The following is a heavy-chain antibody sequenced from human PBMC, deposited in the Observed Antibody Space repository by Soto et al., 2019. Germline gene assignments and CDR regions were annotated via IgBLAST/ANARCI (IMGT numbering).Heavy chain of an antibody. CDR3: ARVKRLVPDYYYYGMDV. V-gene: IGHV3-74*01. Sequence: GGSLRLSCAASGCTFISYWMHWVRQAPGKGLVWVSRINSDGSSTSYADSVKGRFTISRDNAKNTLYLQMNSLRAEDTAVYYCARVKRLVPDYYYYGMDVWGQGTTVTVSS. CDR2: INSDGSST. CDR1: GCTFISYW. J-gene: IGHJ6*02. D-gene: IGHD6-19*01.